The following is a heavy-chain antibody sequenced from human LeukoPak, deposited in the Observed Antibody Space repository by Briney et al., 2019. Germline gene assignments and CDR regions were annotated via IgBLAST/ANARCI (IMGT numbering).Heavy chain of an antibody. Sequence: PERSLRLSCAASGFTFSSYAMNWVRQAPGKGLEWVAVISYDGSNKYYADSVKGRFTISRDNSKNTLYLQMNSLRADDTAVYFCAKSSRHCSGGSWYPEYFQHWGQGTLVTVSS. D-gene: IGHD2-15*01. J-gene: IGHJ1*01. CDR3: AKSSRHCSGGSWYPEYFQH. V-gene: IGHV3-30*04. CDR1: GFTFSSYA. CDR2: ISYDGSNK.